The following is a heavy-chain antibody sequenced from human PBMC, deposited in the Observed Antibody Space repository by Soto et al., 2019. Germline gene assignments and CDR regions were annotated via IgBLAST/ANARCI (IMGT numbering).Heavy chain of an antibody. D-gene: IGHD2-2*01. CDR3: GRGGDAHKMGRH. J-gene: IGHJ1*01. Sequence: QVQLQESGPGLVKPSETLSLTCSVSDDSLSSTSYYWSWIRQPPGRGLEWIGFVHFSGSLYYNPSLXNXXISSVDKSRRQISLTLTSVTAADTAVYFCGRGGDAHKMGRHWGQGTRVTVSS. V-gene: IGHV4-61*05. CDR1: DDSLSSTSYY. CDR2: VHFSGSL.